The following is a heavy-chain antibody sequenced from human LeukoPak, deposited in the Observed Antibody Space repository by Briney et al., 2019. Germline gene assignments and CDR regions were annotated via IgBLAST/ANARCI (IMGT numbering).Heavy chain of an antibody. CDR2: INHSGST. D-gene: IGHD3-22*01. V-gene: IGHV4-34*01. CDR1: GGSFSGYY. CDR3: ASAGYYYDSSGYYPFYFDY. J-gene: IGHJ4*02. Sequence: PSETLSLTCAVYGGSFSGYYWSWIRQSPGKGLEWIGEINHSGSTNYNPSLKSRVTISVDTSKNQFSLKLSSVTAADTAVYYCASAGYYYDSSGYYPFYFDYWGQGTLVTVSS.